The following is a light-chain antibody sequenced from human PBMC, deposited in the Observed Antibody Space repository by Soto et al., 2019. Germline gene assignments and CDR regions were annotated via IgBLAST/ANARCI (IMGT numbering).Light chain of an antibody. CDR1: GNYIESYNL. J-gene: IGLJ2*01. Sequence: QSALTQPASVSGSPGQSITIYCTGSGNYIESYNLISWYQQHPGKAPKLIIYEDTQRPSGVSHRFYASESGNTASLTISGLQAGDEADYYCCSYVGDTTLVVGGGTKLTVL. CDR3: CSYVGDTTLV. CDR2: EDT. V-gene: IGLV2-23*01.